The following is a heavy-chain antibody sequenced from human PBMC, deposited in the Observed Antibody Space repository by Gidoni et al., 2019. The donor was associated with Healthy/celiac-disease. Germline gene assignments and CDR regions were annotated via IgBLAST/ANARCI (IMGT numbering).Heavy chain of an antibody. D-gene: IGHD7-27*01. Sequence: QITLKESGPTLVKPTQTLTLTCTFSGFSLSTSGVGVGWIRQPPGKALEWLALIYWNDDTRYSPSLKSRLTLTKDTSKNQVVLTMTSIDPVDTATYYCAHRTGEGYYYYYGMDVWGQGTTVTVSS. J-gene: IGHJ6*02. CDR3: AHRTGEGYYYYYGMDV. CDR2: IYWNDDT. V-gene: IGHV2-5*01. CDR1: GFSLSTSGVG.